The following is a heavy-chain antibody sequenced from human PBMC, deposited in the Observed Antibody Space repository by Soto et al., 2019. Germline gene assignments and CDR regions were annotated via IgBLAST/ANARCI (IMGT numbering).Heavy chain of an antibody. CDR1: GFTFSTYW. Sequence: EVQLVESGGGLVQPGGSLRLSCAVSGFTFSTYWMTWVRQAPGKGLKWVANIKQDGNEKHYVDSVKGRFTISRDNAKNSLYLQMNSLRAEDTAVYFCARGGSESDYWGQGTLVTVSS. V-gene: IGHV3-7*01. CDR3: ARGGSESDY. CDR2: IKQDGNEK. D-gene: IGHD3-10*01. J-gene: IGHJ4*02.